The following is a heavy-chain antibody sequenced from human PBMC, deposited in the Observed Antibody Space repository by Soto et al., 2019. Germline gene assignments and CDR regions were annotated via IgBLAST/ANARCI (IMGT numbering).Heavy chain of an antibody. CDR3: ARDRNGGWFHMDV. J-gene: IGHJ6*02. CDR2: IWSDGNKE. D-gene: IGHD6-19*01. V-gene: IGHV3-33*01. Sequence: QVQLVESGGGVVQPGRSLRLSCVGSGFPFWHYGMHWVRQAPGKGLEWVAVIWSDGNKESYADSVKGRFAISRDNSMDTLYLEMHSLRVEDTAVYFWARDRNGGWFHMDVWGQGTTVSVSS. CDR1: GFPFWHYG.